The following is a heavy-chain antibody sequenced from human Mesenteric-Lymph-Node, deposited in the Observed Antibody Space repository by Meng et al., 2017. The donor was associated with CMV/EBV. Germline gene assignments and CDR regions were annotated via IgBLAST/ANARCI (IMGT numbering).Heavy chain of an antibody. Sequence: GEPLKISCTASGFTFGDYAVTWVRQAPGKGLEWVGFIRNKAYGGTTEYAASVKGRFSISRDDSKSIAYLRMSSLHTEDTAVYFCARDHIVEEPPVYFYSLDVWGQGTTVTVSS. CDR1: GFTFGDYA. D-gene: IGHD2-21*01. V-gene: IGHV3-49*04. J-gene: IGHJ6*02. CDR3: ARDHIVEEPPVYFYSLDV. CDR2: IRNKAYGGTT.